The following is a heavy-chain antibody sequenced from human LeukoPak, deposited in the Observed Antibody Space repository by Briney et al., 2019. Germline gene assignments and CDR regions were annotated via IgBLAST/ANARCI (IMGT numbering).Heavy chain of an antibody. CDR1: GGTFSSYA. CDR2: IIPIFGTA. J-gene: IGHJ4*02. Sequence: SVKVSCKASGGTFSSYAISWVRQAPGQGLEWMGGIIPIFGTANYAQKFQGRVTITADKSTSTAYMELSSLRSEDTAVYYCARGVTTLPYFDYWGQGTLVTVSS. CDR3: ARGVTTLPYFDY. V-gene: IGHV1-69*06. D-gene: IGHD4-11*01.